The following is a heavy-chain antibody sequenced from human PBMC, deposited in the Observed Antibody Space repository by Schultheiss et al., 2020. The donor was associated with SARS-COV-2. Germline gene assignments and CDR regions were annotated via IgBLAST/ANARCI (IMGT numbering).Heavy chain of an antibody. CDR3: AKEEGTTVVTPDY. J-gene: IGHJ4*02. CDR1: GFTFSSYA. CDR2: ISSNGGST. D-gene: IGHD4-23*01. Sequence: GGSLRLSCAASGFTFSSYAMHWVRQAPGKGLEYVSAISSNGGSTYYANSVKGRFTISRDNSKNTLYLQMNSLRAEDTAVYYCAKEEGTTVVTPDYWGQGTLVTVSS. V-gene: IGHV3-64*01.